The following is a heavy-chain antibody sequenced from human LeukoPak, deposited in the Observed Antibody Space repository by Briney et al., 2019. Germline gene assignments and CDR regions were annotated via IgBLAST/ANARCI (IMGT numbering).Heavy chain of an antibody. CDR2: INQDGTEK. CDR3: ARGSNWGGDY. Sequence: GESLRLSCAASQFTFTTYWMSWVRQAPGKGLEWVANINQDGTEKYYVDSVKGRFTISRDNTKNSLYLQMNSLRDDDTAMYYCARGSNWGGDYWGQGTLVTVSS. CDR1: QFTFTTYW. V-gene: IGHV3-7*01. J-gene: IGHJ4*02. D-gene: IGHD6-13*01.